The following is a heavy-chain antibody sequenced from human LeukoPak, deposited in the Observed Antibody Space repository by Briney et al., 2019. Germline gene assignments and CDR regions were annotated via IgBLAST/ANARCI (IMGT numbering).Heavy chain of an antibody. D-gene: IGHD6-13*01. CDR3: AKGGSSSWDYFDY. J-gene: IGHJ4*02. V-gene: IGHV3-30*02. CDR1: GFTFSSYG. CDR2: IRYDGRNK. Sequence: PGGSLRLSCAASGFTFSSYGMHWVRQAPGKGLEWVAFIRYDGRNKYYADSVKGRFTISRDSSKNTLHLQMNSLRPEDTAVYYCAKGGSSSWDYFDYWGQGTLVTVSS.